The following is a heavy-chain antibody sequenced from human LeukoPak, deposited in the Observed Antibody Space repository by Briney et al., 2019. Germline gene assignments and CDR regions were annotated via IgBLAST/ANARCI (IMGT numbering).Heavy chain of an antibody. V-gene: IGHV4-4*09. CDR2: IYTSGST. CDR1: GGSISSYY. CDR3: ARHMATILPGFDY. D-gene: IGHD5-24*01. Sequence: SETLSLTCTVSGGSISSYYWSWIRQPPGKGLEWIGYIYTSGSTNYNPSLKSRVTLSVDTSKNQFSLKLSSVTAADTAVYYCARHMATILPGFDYWGQGTLVTVSS. J-gene: IGHJ4*02.